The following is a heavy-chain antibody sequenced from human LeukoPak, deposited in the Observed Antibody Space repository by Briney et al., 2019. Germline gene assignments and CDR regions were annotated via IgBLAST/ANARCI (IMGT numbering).Heavy chain of an antibody. V-gene: IGHV3-11*01. J-gene: IGHJ4*02. CDR3: ARGYCGGDCYYPLYLDY. CDR2: ISSSGSTI. CDR1: GFTFSDYY. D-gene: IGHD2-21*02. Sequence: AGTLRLSCAASGFTFSDYYMSWIRQAPGKGLEWLSFISSSGSTIYYADSVKGRFTISRDNAKNSLYLQMNSLRAEDTAVYYCARGYCGGDCYYPLYLDYWGQGTLVTVSS.